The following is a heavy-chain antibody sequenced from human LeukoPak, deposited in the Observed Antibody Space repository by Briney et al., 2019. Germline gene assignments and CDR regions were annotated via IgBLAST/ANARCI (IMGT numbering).Heavy chain of an antibody. V-gene: IGHV3-23*01. D-gene: IGHD3-22*01. CDR3: AKGPGSNSGYYYVFHS. CDR2: ISGSGGST. J-gene: IGHJ4*02. Sequence: GGSLRLSCAASGFSFNTYAMSWVRQAPGKGLEWVSAISGSGGSTYYADSVMGRFTISRDNSKNTLFLQTNNLRVEDTAVYYCAKGPGSNSGYYYVFHSWGQGTLVTVSS. CDR1: GFSFNTYA.